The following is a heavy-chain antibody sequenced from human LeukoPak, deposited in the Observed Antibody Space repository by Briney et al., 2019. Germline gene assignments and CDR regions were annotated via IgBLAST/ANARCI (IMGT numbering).Heavy chain of an antibody. Sequence: SETLSLTCTVSGGSISRNYWSWIRKPPGKGLQWIGYIYYTGSINYNPSLKSRVTISVDTSKNQFSLRLSSVTAADTAVYYCARGVTGGWYGDFQHWGQGTLVTVSS. CDR1: GGSISRNY. D-gene: IGHD6-19*01. V-gene: IGHV4-59*01. J-gene: IGHJ1*01. CDR3: ARGVTGGWYGDFQH. CDR2: IYYTGSI.